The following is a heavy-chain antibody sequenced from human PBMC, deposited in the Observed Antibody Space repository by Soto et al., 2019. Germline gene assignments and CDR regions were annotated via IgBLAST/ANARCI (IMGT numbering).Heavy chain of an antibody. D-gene: IGHD3-10*01. J-gene: IGHJ6*02. V-gene: IGHV4-38-2*01. Sequence: PSETLSLTCAVSGYSISSGYYWGWIRQPPGKGLEWIGSIYHSGSTYYNPSLKSRVTISVDTSKNQFSLKLSSVTAADTAVYYCASRNWLLWFGEFRYGMDVWGQGTTVTVSS. CDR1: GYSISSGYY. CDR2: IYHSGST. CDR3: ASRNWLLWFGEFRYGMDV.